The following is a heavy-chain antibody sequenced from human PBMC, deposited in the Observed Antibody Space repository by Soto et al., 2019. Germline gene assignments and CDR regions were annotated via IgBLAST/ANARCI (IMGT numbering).Heavy chain of an antibody. CDR1: GGSISSYY. CDR2: IYYSGST. Sequence: SETLSLTCTVSGGSISSYYWSRIRQPPGKGLEWIGYIYYSGSTNYNPSLKSRVTISVDTSKNQFSLKLSSVTAADTAVYYCARAAPTRRDGYNFYGFEFGYYFDYWGQGTLVTVSS. V-gene: IGHV4-59*01. D-gene: IGHD5-12*01. CDR3: ARAAPTRRDGYNFYGFEFGYYFDY. J-gene: IGHJ4*02.